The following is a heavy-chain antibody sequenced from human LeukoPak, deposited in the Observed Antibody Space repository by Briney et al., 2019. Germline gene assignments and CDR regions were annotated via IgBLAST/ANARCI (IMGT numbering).Heavy chain of an antibody. V-gene: IGHV1-46*01. CDR1: GYTFTSYY. CDR3: ARDGDTSSGWYGYFDY. J-gene: IGHJ4*02. CDR2: INPSGGGT. D-gene: IGHD6-19*01. Sequence: ASVKVSCKASGYTFTSYYMHWVRQAPGQGLEWMAMINPSGGGTGYAQNFLGRVTMTRDTSTSTVYMELSSLRSEDTAVYYCARDGDTSSGWYGYFDYWGQGTLVTVSS.